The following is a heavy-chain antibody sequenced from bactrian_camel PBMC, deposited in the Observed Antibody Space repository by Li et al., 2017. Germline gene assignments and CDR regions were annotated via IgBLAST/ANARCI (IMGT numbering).Heavy chain of an antibody. V-gene: IGHV3S10*01. Sequence: VQLVESGGGSVQAGSSLKLSCVASHFTFSNSRNCMGWFRQAPGKDREGVASVDTDGSIRYVDSVKGRFTISLDNVRNTLYLQMNSLRPEDTAMYYCAVAHRPPWGGRWSSLAASEYVYWGQGTQVTVS. J-gene: IGHJ4*01. CDR2: VDTDGSI. CDR3: AVAHRPPWGGRWSSLAASEYVY. D-gene: IGHD2*01. CDR1: HFTFSNSRNC.